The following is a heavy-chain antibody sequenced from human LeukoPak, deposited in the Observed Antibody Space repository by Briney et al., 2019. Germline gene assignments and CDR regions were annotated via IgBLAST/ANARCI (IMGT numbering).Heavy chain of an antibody. J-gene: IGHJ4*02. CDR1: GFTFSSYS. V-gene: IGHV3-48*01. D-gene: IGHD3-22*01. CDR3: ARGSYYYDSSGYYPGGY. Sequence: GGSLRLSCAASGFTFSSYSMNWVRQAPGKGLEWVSYISSSSSTIYYADSVKGRFTISRDNAKNSLYLQMNSLRAEDTAVYYCARGSYYYDSSGYYPGGYWGQGTLVTVSS. CDR2: ISSSSSTI.